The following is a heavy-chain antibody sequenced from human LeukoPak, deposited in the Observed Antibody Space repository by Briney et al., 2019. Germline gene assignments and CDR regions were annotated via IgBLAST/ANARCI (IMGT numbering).Heavy chain of an antibody. V-gene: IGHV3-48*02. CDR3: ARALYCSGGSCYSSFDP. D-gene: IGHD2-15*01. CDR2: ISSSSSI. CDR1: GFTFSSYS. Sequence: GGSLRLSCAASGFTFSSYSMNWVRQAPGKGLEWVSYISSSSSIYYADFVKGRFTISRDNAKNSLYLQMNSLRDEDTAVYYCARALYCSGGSCYSSFDPWGQGTLVTVSS. J-gene: IGHJ5*02.